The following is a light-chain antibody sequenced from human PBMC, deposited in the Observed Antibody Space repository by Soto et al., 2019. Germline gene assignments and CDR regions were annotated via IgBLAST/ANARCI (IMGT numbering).Light chain of an antibody. CDR1: QSISSY. CDR2: AAS. V-gene: IGKV1-39*01. J-gene: IGKJ2*02. CDR3: QQSYSTPPEGT. Sequence: DIQMTQSPSSLSASVGDRVTITCRASQSISSYLNWYQQKPGKAPKLLIYAASSLQSGVPSRFSGSGSGTDFTLTISSLQPEDFATYYCQQSYSTPPEGTFGQGNKLEIK.